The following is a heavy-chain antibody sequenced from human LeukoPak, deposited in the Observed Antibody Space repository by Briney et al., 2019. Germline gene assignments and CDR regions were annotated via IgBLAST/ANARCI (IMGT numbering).Heavy chain of an antibody. V-gene: IGHV3-7*01. Sequence: GGSLRLSCVASGFSFSTSSRTWVRQSPGKGLEWLANIKEDGSGKVYVDSVKGRFTISRDNAKNSLYLQMNTLRVDDSAVYYCARDPYSGKYGAFDIWGQGTMVTISS. CDR1: GFSFSTSS. D-gene: IGHD1-26*01. J-gene: IGHJ3*02. CDR3: ARDPYSGKYGAFDI. CDR2: IKEDGSGK.